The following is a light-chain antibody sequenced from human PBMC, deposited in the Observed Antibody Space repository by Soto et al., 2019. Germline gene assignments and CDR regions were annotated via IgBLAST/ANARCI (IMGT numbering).Light chain of an antibody. J-gene: IGKJ4*01. CDR3: QQANSFPLT. Sequence: DIQMTQSPSSVSASVGDRVTITCRATQGISSRLAWYQQKPGKAPNLLLYAASSLQSGVPSRFSGSGSETDFTLTIGSLQPEDFATYSCQQANSFPLTVGGGTKVDIK. V-gene: IGKV1-12*01. CDR2: AAS. CDR1: QGISSR.